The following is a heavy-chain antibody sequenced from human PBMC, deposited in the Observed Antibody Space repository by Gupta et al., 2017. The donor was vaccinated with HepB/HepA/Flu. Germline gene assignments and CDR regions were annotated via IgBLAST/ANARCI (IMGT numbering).Heavy chain of an antibody. J-gene: IGHJ6*03. CDR1: GYTFTGYY. CDR3: AREPPNDSGAQDHYYYCMDV. Sequence: QVQLVQSGAEVKKPGASMKVSCKASGYTFTGYYIHWVRQAPGQGLEWMGWINPNNGGINYAQKFQGRVTMTRDTSINTAYMELSRVRSDDTAVYYCAREPPNDSGAQDHYYYCMDVWGKGTTVTVSS. D-gene: IGHD3-22*01. CDR2: INPNNGGI. V-gene: IGHV1-2*02.